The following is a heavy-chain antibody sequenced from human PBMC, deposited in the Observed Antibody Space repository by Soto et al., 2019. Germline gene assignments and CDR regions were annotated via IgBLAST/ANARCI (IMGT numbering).Heavy chain of an antibody. CDR1: GFSSSTYA. V-gene: IGHV1-18*01. Sequence: ASVKVSCKASGFSSSTYAFSWVRRAPGQGLEWMGLISADSGEPRYAQQFQGRVAMTTDTSTRTAYMELRGLTSDDTVVYYCGVSAGLDFWGQGTRVTVSS. J-gene: IGHJ4*02. CDR2: ISADSGEP. CDR3: GVSAGLDF. D-gene: IGHD6-13*01.